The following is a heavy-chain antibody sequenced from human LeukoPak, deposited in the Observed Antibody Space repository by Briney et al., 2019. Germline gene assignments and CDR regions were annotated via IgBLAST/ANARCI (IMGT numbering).Heavy chain of an antibody. J-gene: IGHJ5*02. Sequence: GRSLRLSCAASGFTFSSYAMHWVRQAPGKGREGVAVISYDGSNKYYADSVKGRFTISRDNSKNTLYLQMNSLRAEDTAVYYCARVGGVGILTGYELDPWGQGTLVTVSS. CDR3: ARVGGVGILTGYELDP. CDR1: GFTFSSYA. V-gene: IGHV3-30*04. CDR2: ISYDGSNK. D-gene: IGHD3-9*01.